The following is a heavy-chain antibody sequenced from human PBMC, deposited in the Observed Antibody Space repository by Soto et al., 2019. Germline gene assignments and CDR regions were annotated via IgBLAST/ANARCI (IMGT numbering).Heavy chain of an antibody. J-gene: IGHJ4*02. CDR3: AKSGDLTGPLSH. Sequence: GGSLRLSCAASGFTFSSYGMHWVRQAPGKGLEWVAVISYDGSNKYYADSVKGRFTISRDNSKNTLYLQMNSLRAEDTAVYYCAKSGDLTGPLSHWGQGTLVTVSS. V-gene: IGHV3-30*18. D-gene: IGHD3-9*01. CDR1: GFTFSSYG. CDR2: ISYDGSNK.